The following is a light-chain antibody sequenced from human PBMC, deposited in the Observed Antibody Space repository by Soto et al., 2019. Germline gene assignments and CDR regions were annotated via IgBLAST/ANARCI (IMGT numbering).Light chain of an antibody. V-gene: IGLV1-51*01. J-gene: IGLJ1*01. CDR3: GTLDSSMGAGV. Sequence: QAVISQPPSGSQARGDNFTISFCRRISDIGDNYVSWNQQLPGTAPKPIISENNKRPSAIPDRFSASKSGTSPTLGITGLKTGDEADFYCGTLDSSMGAGVFATWTKVPV. CDR2: ENN. CDR1: ISDIGDNY.